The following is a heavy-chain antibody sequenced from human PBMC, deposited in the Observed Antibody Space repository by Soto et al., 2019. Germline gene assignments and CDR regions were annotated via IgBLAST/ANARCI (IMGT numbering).Heavy chain of an antibody. CDR1: GFSIIDYW. J-gene: IGHJ6*02. CDR3: ARDRSYAMEV. CDR2: INGDASST. V-gene: IGHV3-74*01. Sequence: LRLSCEASGFSIIDYWMHWVRQAPGEGLVWVSCINGDASSTTYADSVKGRFTISRDDAKNTVYLQMTSLRAEDTAVYFCARDRSYAMEVWGQGTRVTV.